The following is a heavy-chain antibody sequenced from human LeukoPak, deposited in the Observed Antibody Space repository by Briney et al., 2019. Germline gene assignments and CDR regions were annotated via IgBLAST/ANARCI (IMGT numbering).Heavy chain of an antibody. CDR3: ARVGTYGSGTGDFDY. CDR2: IIPIFGTA. J-gene: IGHJ4*02. V-gene: IGHV1-69*05. Sequence: ASVKVSCKASGGTFSSYTISWVRQAPGQGLEWMGGIIPIFGTANYAQKFQGRVTITTDESTSTAYMELSSLRSEDTAVYYCARVGTYGSGTGDFDYWGQGTLVTVSS. CDR1: GGTFSSYT. D-gene: IGHD6-19*01.